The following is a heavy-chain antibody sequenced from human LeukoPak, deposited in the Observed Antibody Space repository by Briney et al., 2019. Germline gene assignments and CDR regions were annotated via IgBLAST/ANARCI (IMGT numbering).Heavy chain of an antibody. CDR3: AKDVGGVQDYYYDSSGYG. CDR1: GFTFSSYA. CDR2: ISGSGGST. D-gene: IGHD3-22*01. Sequence: GGSLRLSCAASGFTFSSYAMSWVRQAPGKGMEWVSAISGSGGSTYYADSVKGRFTISRDNSKNTLYLQMNSLRAEDTAVYYCAKDVGGVQDYYYDSSGYGWGQGTLVTVSS. J-gene: IGHJ4*02. V-gene: IGHV3-23*01.